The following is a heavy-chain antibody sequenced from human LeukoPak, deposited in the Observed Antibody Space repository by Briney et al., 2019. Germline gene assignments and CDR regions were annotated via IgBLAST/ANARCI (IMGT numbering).Heavy chain of an antibody. D-gene: IGHD4-17*01. CDR2: ISSSGSTI. V-gene: IGHV3-48*03. Sequence: GGSLRLSCAASGFTFSSYEMNWVRQAPGKGLEWVSYISSSGSTIYYADSVKGRFTISRDNAKNSLYLQMNSLRAEDTAVYYCAKSYGDSGGFDPWGQGTLVTVSS. CDR3: AKSYGDSGGFDP. CDR1: GFTFSSYE. J-gene: IGHJ5*02.